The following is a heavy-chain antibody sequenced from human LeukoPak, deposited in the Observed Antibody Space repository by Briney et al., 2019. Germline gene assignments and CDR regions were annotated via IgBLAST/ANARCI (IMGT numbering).Heavy chain of an antibody. V-gene: IGHV1-18*01. J-gene: IGHJ4*02. CDR3: ARTVVTPKSFDY. CDR1: GYTFTSYG. CDR2: ISAYNGNT. D-gene: IGHD4-23*01. Sequence: ASVTVSCKASGYTFTSYGISWVRQAPGQGLEWMGWISAYNGNTNYAQKLQGRVTMTTDTSTSTAYMELRSLRSDDTAVYYCARTVVTPKSFDYWGQGTLVTVSS.